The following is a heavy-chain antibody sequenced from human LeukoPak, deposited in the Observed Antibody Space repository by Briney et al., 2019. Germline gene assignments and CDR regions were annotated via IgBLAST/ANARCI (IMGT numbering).Heavy chain of an antibody. CDR1: GYTLTDLS. J-gene: IGHJ6*02. D-gene: IGHD3-10*01. V-gene: IGHV1-24*01. CDR2: FDPEYCET. CDR3: ATDIPRRVRGVVYSSFGMDV. Sequence: PSVKVFCKVSGYTLTDLSMHWVPQDCAEGLEERRGFDPEYCETIYAQKFERRLTLAEDTSKDTAYMELSSLRSEDTAAYYCATDIPRRVRGVVYSSFGMDVWGQGTTVTVSS.